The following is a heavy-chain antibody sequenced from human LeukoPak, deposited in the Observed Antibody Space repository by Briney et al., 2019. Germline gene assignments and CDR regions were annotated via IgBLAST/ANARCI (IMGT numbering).Heavy chain of an antibody. D-gene: IGHD4-17*01. CDR2: ISGSGGST. CDR1: GFTFSSYG. V-gene: IGHV3-23*01. CDR3: AKEIWPTATTPGRTYFDY. Sequence: PGGSLRLSCAASGFTFSSYGMSWVRQAPGKGLEWVSAISGSGGSTYYADSVKGRFTISRDNSKNTLYLQMNSLRAEDTAVYYCAKEIWPTATTPGRTYFDYWGQGTLVTVSS. J-gene: IGHJ4*02.